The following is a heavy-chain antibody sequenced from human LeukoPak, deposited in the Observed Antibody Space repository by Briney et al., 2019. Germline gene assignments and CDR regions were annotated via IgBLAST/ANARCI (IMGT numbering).Heavy chain of an antibody. CDR3: ARGKEDCGGDCYSG. Sequence: GGSLRLSCAASGLTVSSNYMSWVRQAPGKGLEWVSVIYSGGSTYYADSVKGRFTISRDNSKNTLYLQMNSLRAEDTAVYYCARGKEDCGGDCYSGWGQGTLVTVSS. CDR1: GLTVSSNY. V-gene: IGHV3-66*01. CDR2: IYSGGST. J-gene: IGHJ4*02. D-gene: IGHD2-21*02.